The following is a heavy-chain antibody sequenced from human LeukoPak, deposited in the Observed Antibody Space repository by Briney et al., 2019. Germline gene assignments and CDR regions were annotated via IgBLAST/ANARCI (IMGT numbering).Heavy chain of an antibody. Sequence: PGGSLRLSCAASGFTFSDYYMSWIRKAPGKGRGGVSYISSSGSTIYYADSVKGRFTISRDNAKNSLYLQMNSLRAEDTAVYYCARENIAAAGVFDYWGQGTLVTVSS. CDR1: GFTFSDYY. D-gene: IGHD6-13*01. V-gene: IGHV3-11*01. CDR2: ISSSGSTI. CDR3: ARENIAAAGVFDY. J-gene: IGHJ4*02.